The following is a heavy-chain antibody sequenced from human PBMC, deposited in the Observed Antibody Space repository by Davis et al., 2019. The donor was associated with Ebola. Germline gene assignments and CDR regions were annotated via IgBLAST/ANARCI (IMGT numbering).Heavy chain of an antibody. CDR2: ISSDGGTQ. D-gene: IGHD6-25*01. V-gene: IGHV3-30*04. Sequence: GGSLRLSCAASGFAFSSSTYPMHWVRQAPGKGLEWVAIISSDGGTQYFADSVKGRFTMSRDNSKNTLYLHMYSLRPDDTAVFYCARERLAASGDAFDIWGQGALVTVSS. CDR1: GFAFSSSTYP. CDR3: ARERLAASGDAFDI. J-gene: IGHJ3*02.